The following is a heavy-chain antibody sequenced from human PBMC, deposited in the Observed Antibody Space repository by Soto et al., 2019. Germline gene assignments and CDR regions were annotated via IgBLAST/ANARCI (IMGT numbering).Heavy chain of an antibody. Sequence: SETLSLTCTVSGGSISSYYWSWIRQPAGKGLEWIGRIYTSGSTNYNPSLKSRVTMSVDTSKNQFSLKLSSVTAADTAVYYCARDLXPGDYYDSSGYYYWFDPWGQGTLVTVSS. D-gene: IGHD3-22*01. V-gene: IGHV4-4*07. CDR3: ARDLXPGDYYDSSGYYYWFDP. CDR2: IYTSGST. CDR1: GGSISSYY. J-gene: IGHJ5*02.